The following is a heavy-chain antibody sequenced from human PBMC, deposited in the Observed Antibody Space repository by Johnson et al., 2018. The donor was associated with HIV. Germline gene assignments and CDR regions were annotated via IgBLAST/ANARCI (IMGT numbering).Heavy chain of an antibody. CDR2: IIWNSGSI. CDR1: GFTFDDHA. J-gene: IGHJ3*02. CDR3: AKDESDAFEI. V-gene: IGHV3-9*01. Sequence: VQLVESGGGLVQPGRSLRLSCAASGFTFDDHAMHWVRQAPGKGLEWVSGIIWNSGSIAYADSVKGRFNISRDISNNTLHLQMNSLRSGDTAVYYLAKDESDAFEIWCQGTMVTVSS.